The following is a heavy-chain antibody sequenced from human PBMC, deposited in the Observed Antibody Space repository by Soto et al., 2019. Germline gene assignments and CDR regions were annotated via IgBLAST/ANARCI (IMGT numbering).Heavy chain of an antibody. V-gene: IGHV1-18*04. D-gene: IGHD6-6*01. CDR2: ISAYNGNK. Sequence: QVQLVQSGGEVKKPGASVEVSCRTSGYMFTTYGMSWVRQAPGQGFEWMARISAYNGNKKYAQKFHGRGTMATDPSTSTISMELPNLSSADTGTYFCARTGGGMAARRLEYWGQGTMVTVSS. CDR3: ARTGGGMAARRLEY. J-gene: IGHJ4*02. CDR1: GYMFTTYG.